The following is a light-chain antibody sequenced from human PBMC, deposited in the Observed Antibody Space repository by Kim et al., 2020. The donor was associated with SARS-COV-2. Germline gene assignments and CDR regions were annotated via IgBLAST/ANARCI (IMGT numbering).Light chain of an antibody. V-gene: IGKV3-15*01. CDR2: GAS. CDR1: QSVSNN. CDR3: HQYNDWPPGDT. J-gene: IGKJ2*01. Sequence: EIVMTQSPATLSVSPGERATLSCRASQSVSNNLAWYQLKPGQAPRLLIYGASTRATGTPARFSASGSGTDFTLTVSSLQSEDFAVYYCHQYNDWPPGDTFGQGTKLEMK.